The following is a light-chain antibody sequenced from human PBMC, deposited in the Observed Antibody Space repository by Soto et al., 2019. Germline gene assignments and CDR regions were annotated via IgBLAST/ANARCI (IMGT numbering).Light chain of an antibody. Sequence: QSVLTQPASVSGSPGQSITISCTGTSSDVGGYNYVSWYQQHPGKAPKRMIYEVSNRPSGVSNRFSGSKSGNTASLTISGLQAEDEADYYCSSYTSINTWVFGGGTKLTVL. V-gene: IGLV2-14*01. CDR3: SSYTSINTWV. J-gene: IGLJ3*02. CDR2: EVS. CDR1: SSDVGGYNY.